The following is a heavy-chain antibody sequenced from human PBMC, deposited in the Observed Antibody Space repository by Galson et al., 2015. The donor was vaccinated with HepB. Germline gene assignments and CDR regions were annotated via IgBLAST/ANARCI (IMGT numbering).Heavy chain of an antibody. Sequence: SVKVSCKASGYSFTNYGIGWVRQAPGQGPEWLGWISAYNGNTNYPQKFQGRVTMTTDTSTTTAYLELRSLRSDDTAVYYCARDLWTYGYYPAYTPDYWGPGTLVTVSS. J-gene: IGHJ4*02. CDR1: GYSFTNYG. D-gene: IGHD5-18*01. CDR3: ARDLWTYGYYPAYTPDY. V-gene: IGHV1-18*01. CDR2: ISAYNGNT.